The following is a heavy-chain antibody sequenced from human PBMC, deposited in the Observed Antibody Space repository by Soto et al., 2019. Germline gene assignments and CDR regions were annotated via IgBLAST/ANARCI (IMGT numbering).Heavy chain of an antibody. V-gene: IGHV1-18*01. D-gene: IGHD6-13*01. Sequence: QVQLVQSGAEVKKPGASVKVSCKASGYTFTSYGISWVRQAPGQGLEWMGWISAYNGNTNYAQKLQGRVTMTTDTSTSTAYMELRSLRSVDTAVYYCARSLWKQLDPDDAFDIWGQGTMVTVSS. CDR2: ISAYNGNT. CDR3: ARSLWKQLDPDDAFDI. CDR1: GYTFTSYG. J-gene: IGHJ3*02.